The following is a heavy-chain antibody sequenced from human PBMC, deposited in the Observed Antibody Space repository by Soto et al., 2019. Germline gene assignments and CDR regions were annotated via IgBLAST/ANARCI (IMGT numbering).Heavy chain of an antibody. Sequence: GHLVESGGGVVKPGGSLKLSCEASGFTFSNFWLSWVRQGPGKGLEWLGRIKSRTDNETTDYASPARGRFIISRDDSKNMLYLQLNSLKSEDTVVSDCVTVLPHANSGCDYWGQGTPVTVSS. CDR2: IKSRTDNETT. CDR1: GFTFSNFW. CDR3: VTVLPHANSGCDY. D-gene: IGHD1-26*01. J-gene: IGHJ4*02. V-gene: IGHV3-15*01.